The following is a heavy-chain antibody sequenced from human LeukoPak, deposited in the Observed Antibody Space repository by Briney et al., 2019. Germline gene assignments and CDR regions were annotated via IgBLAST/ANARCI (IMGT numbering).Heavy chain of an antibody. CDR2: ISSNGGST. CDR1: GFTFSSYA. V-gene: IGHV3-64*01. D-gene: IGHD5-24*01. J-gene: IGHJ4*02. CDR3: GRGWAVDF. Sequence: GGSLRPSCAASGFTFSSYAMHWVRQAPGKGLEYVSAISSNGGSTYYANSVKGRFTISRDNSKNTLYLQMGSLRAEDMAVYYCGRGWAVDFWGQGTLVTVSS.